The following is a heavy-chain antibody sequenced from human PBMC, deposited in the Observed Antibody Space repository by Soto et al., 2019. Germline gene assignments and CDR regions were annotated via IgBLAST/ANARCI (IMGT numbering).Heavy chain of an antibody. CDR3: ARLGVDTAMGPVLKDY. Sequence: SETLSLTCTVSGGSISSSSYYWGWIRQPPGRGLEWIGSIYYSGSTYYNPSLKSRVTISVDTSKNQFSLKLSSVTAADTAVYYCARLGVDTAMGPVLKDYWGQGTLVTVSS. J-gene: IGHJ4*02. CDR2: IYYSGST. D-gene: IGHD5-18*01. CDR1: GGSISSSSYY. V-gene: IGHV4-39*01.